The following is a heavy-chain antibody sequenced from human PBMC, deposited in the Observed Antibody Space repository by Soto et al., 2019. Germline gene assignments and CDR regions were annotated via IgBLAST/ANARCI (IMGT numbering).Heavy chain of an antibody. J-gene: IGHJ4*02. CDR2: FDPEDGET. D-gene: IGHD3-10*01. CDR3: ATLGYGSGNYYGDY. Sequence: ASVKVSCKVSGYTLTELSMHWVRQAPRKGLEWMGGFDPEDGETIYAQKFQGRLTMTEDTDRDTAYMELSSLRSEDTAVYYCATLGYGSGNYYGDYWGQGTLVTVSS. V-gene: IGHV1-24*01. CDR1: GYTLTELS.